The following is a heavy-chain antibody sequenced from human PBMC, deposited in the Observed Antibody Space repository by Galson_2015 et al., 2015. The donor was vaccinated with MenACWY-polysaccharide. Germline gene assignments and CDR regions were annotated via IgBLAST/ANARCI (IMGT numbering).Heavy chain of an antibody. V-gene: IGHV6-1*01. CDR3: VRGGAAASRLFDP. CDR1: GDSVSSNTAA. J-gene: IGHJ5*02. Sequence: CAISGDSVSSNTAAWQWIRQSPSRGLEWLGRTYYRPNWSSDYALSVRGRITINADTSKNQFSLQLNSMTPEDTAVYYCVRGGAAASRLFDPWGQGTLVTVSS. D-gene: IGHD2-15*01. CDR2: TYYRPNWSS.